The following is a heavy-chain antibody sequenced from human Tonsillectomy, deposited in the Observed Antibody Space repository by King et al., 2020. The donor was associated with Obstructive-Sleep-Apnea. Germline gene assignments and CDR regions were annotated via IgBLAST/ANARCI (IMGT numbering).Heavy chain of an antibody. CDR3: VSEVGAWYRIFDY. CDR2: ISSSRITI. Sequence: VQLVESGGGLVQPGGSLRLSCAASGFTFSSYSMSWVRQAPGKGLEWVSYISSSRITIYYSDSVKGRFTISRDNAKNSLYLQMDSLRAEDTAVYYCVSEVGAWYRIFDYWGQGTLVTVSS. CDR1: GFTFSSYS. D-gene: IGHD6-19*01. V-gene: IGHV3-48*04. J-gene: IGHJ4*02.